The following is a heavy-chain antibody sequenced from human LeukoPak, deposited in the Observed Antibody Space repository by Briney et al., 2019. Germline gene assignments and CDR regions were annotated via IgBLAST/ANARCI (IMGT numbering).Heavy chain of an antibody. Sequence: AGGSLGLSCAVSGLTFTDAWMSWVRQAPGKGLEWVGRIKSTADGGTPGHAAPVKDRFTISRDDSKNTLFLQMNSLKTEDTAVHYCTRARSYYGMDVWGQGTTVTVSS. J-gene: IGHJ6*02. CDR2: IKSTADGGTP. V-gene: IGHV3-15*01. CDR3: TRARSYYGMDV. CDR1: GLTFTDAW.